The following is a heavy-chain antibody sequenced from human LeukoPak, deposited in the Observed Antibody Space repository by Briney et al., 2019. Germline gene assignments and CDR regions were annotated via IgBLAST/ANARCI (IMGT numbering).Heavy chain of an antibody. Sequence: ASVKVSCKASGYTFTSYGISWVRQAPGQGLEWMGWISAYNGNTNYAQKLQGRVTMTTDTSTSTAYMELRSLRSDDTAVYYCARAPPGMVRGVVDYWGQGTLVTVSS. D-gene: IGHD3-10*01. CDR2: ISAYNGNT. CDR3: ARAPPGMVRGVVDY. V-gene: IGHV1-18*01. J-gene: IGHJ4*02. CDR1: GYTFTSYG.